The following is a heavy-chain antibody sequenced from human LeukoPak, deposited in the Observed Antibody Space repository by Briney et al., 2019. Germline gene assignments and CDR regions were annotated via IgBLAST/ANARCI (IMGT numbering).Heavy chain of an antibody. CDR2: ISGGGGSA. D-gene: IGHD3-22*01. CDR3: AKNHPYNYYDSSGYLDYFDY. Sequence: GGSLRLSCAASGFTVSSNYMSWVRQAPGKGLEWVSTISGGGGSAYYADSVKGRFTISRDNSKNTLYLQMNSLRAEDTAVYYCAKNHPYNYYDSSGYLDYFDYWGQGTLVTVSS. V-gene: IGHV3-23*01. CDR1: GFTVSSNY. J-gene: IGHJ4*02.